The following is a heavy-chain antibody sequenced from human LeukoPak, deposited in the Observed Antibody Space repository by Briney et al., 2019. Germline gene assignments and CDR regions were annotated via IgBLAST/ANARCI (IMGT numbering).Heavy chain of an antibody. V-gene: IGHV3-23*01. CDR1: GFTFGNYA. CDR3: APSYSSSWSTHYYYYGMDV. Sequence: GGSLRLSCAASGFTFGNYAMSWVRQAPGKGLDWVSAISGSGGSTYYADSVKGRFTISRDNSKNTLYLQMNSLRAEDTAVYYCAPSYSSSWSTHYYYYGMDVWGQGTTVTVSS. CDR2: ISGSGGST. D-gene: IGHD6-13*01. J-gene: IGHJ6*02.